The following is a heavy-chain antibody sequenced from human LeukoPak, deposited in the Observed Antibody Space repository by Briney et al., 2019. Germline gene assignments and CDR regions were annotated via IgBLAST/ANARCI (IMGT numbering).Heavy chain of an antibody. CDR1: GFSFSNYA. D-gene: IGHD1-1*01. J-gene: IGHJ4*02. CDR2: ISGSSGIST. V-gene: IGHV3-23*01. Sequence: GGSLRLSCAASGFSFSNYAMSWVRQAPGKGLQWVSSISGSSGISTYYADSAKGRFTISRDNSKNTLYLQMNSLRAEDTAVYYCAKGYLYFDYWGQGTLVTVSS. CDR3: AKGYLYFDY.